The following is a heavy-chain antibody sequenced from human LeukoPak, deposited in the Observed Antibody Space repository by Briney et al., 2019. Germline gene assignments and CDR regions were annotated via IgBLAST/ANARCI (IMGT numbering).Heavy chain of an antibody. Sequence: GGSLRLSCAASRFIFSSYSMNWVRQAPGKGLEWVSAISGSGGSTYYADSVKGRFTISRDNSKNTLYLQMNSLRAEDTAVYYCAKVRDYYDSSGYFDYWGQGTLVTVSS. D-gene: IGHD3-22*01. J-gene: IGHJ4*02. V-gene: IGHV3-23*01. CDR3: AKVRDYYDSSGYFDY. CDR1: RFIFSSYS. CDR2: ISGSGGST.